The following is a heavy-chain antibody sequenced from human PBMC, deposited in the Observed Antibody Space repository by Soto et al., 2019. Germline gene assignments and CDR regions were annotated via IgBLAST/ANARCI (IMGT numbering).Heavy chain of an antibody. CDR1: GGTFNNYA. CDR2: IIPVFGTA. V-gene: IGHV1-69*01. J-gene: IGHJ4*02. D-gene: IGHD6-13*01. Sequence: QVQLVQSGAEEKKPGSSVRVSCKTSGGTFNNYAISWVRQAPGQGLEWMGGIIPVFGTAEYAQKFQGRVTITADESTSTAYMQLSSLRSEDTAIYYCSSIPIATAAQVDFWGQGTLVTVTS. CDR3: SSIPIATAAQVDF.